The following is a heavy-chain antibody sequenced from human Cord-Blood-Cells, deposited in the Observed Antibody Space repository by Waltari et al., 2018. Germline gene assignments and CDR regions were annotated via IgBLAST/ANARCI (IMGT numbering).Heavy chain of an antibody. D-gene: IGHD6-6*01. CDR2: INHSGST. V-gene: IGHV4-34*01. CDR1: GGSFSGYY. J-gene: IGHJ5*02. CDR3: AREGESIAAPNWFDP. Sequence: QVQLQQWGAGLLKPSETLSLTCAVYGGSFSGYYWSWIRQPPGKGLEWIGEINHSGSTNYNPSHKGRVTRSVDTSKNQFSRKLSSVTAADTAVYYCAREGESIAAPNWFDPWGQGTLVTVSS.